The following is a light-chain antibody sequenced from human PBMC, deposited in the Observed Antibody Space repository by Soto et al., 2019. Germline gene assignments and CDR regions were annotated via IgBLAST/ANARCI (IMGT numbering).Light chain of an antibody. V-gene: IGKV3-11*01. CDR2: FAS. J-gene: IGKJ1*01. CDR3: QQRSSWPWT. CDR1: HSVGSL. Sequence: EIVLTQSPATLSLSPGDRATLSCRASHSVGSLLAWYQQKPGQAPRLLIYFASNRATGIPDRFSGSGSGTDFTLTIDGLEPEDFALFYCQQRSSWPWTFGQGTKVEVK.